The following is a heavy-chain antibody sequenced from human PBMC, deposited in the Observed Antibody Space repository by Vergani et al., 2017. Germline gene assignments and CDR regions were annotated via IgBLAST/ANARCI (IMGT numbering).Heavy chain of an antibody. V-gene: IGHV1-69-2*01. J-gene: IGHJ6*04. Sequence: EVQLVQSGAEVNKPGATMKISCKVSGYTFTDHYMHWVKQAPGKGLEWMGLVDPEDGETIYAEKFKGRVTIAADTSTDTAHLELSSLRSEDTAVYYCATPQTVTTGGMEVWGKGTTVIVSS. D-gene: IGHD4-17*01. CDR2: VDPEDGET. CDR3: ATPQTVTTGGMEV. CDR1: GYTFTDHY.